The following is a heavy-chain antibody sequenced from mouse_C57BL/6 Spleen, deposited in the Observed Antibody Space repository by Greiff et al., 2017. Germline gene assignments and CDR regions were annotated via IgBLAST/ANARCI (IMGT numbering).Heavy chain of an antibody. D-gene: IGHD1-1*01. J-gene: IGHJ4*01. V-gene: IGHV1-9*01. CDR3: ARTPDYGSSVYYAMDY. CDR2: ILPGSGST. Sequence: QVQLQQSGAELMKPGASVKLSCKATGYTFTGYWIEWVKQRPGHGLEWIGEILPGSGSTNYNEKFKGKATFTADTSSNTAYMQRSSLTTEDSAIYYCARTPDYGSSVYYAMDYWGQGTSVTVSS. CDR1: GYTFTGYW.